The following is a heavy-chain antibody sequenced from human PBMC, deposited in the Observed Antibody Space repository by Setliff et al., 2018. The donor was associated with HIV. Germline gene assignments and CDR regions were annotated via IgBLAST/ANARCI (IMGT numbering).Heavy chain of an antibody. CDR1: GFSFSDYA. CDR3: AKDPTQVDGDYSGLYIDH. V-gene: IGHV3-23*01. CDR2: ISGSDDDT. D-gene: IGHD4-17*01. Sequence: GGSLRLSCAASGFSFSDYAMSWVRQAPGKGLEVVAAISGSDDDTYYADSVKGRFTISRDNSKNTLYLQVNSLRAEDTAVYYCAKDPTQVDGDYSGLYIDHWGLGTLVTVSS. J-gene: IGHJ4*02.